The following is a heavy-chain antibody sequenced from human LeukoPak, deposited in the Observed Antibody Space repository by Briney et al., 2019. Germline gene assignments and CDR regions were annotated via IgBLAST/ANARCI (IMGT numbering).Heavy chain of an antibody. CDR2: ISGSGGST. D-gene: IGHD3-10*01. V-gene: IGHV3-23*01. Sequence: GGSLRLSCAASGFTFSSYAMSWVRQAPGKGLEWVSAISGSGGSTYYADSVKGRFTISRDNSKNTLYLQMNSLRAEDTAVYYCAKGSITMARGATLFDYWGQGTLVTVSS. J-gene: IGHJ4*02. CDR1: GFTFSSYA. CDR3: AKGSITMARGATLFDY.